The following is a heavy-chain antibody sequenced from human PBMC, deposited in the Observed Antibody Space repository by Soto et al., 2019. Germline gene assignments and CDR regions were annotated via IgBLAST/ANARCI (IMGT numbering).Heavy chain of an antibody. J-gene: IGHJ3*02. Sequence: EVQLVESGGGLVKPGGSLRLSCAASGFTFSSYSMNWVRQAPGKGLEWVSSISSSSSYIYYADSVKGRFTISRDNAKNSLYLQMNSLRAEDTAVYYCARDPSADVFWSGYWESPDYAFYIWGQGTMVTVSS. CDR3: ARDPSADVFWSGYWESPDYAFYI. V-gene: IGHV3-21*01. CDR1: GFTFSSYS. D-gene: IGHD3-3*01. CDR2: ISSSSSYI.